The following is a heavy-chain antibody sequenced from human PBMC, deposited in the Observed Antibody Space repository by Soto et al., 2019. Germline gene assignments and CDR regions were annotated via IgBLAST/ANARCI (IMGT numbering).Heavy chain of an antibody. Sequence: ETLSLTCTVSGGSISSYYWSWIRQPAGKGLEWIGRIYTSGSTNYNPSLKSRVTMSVDTSKNQFSLKLSSVTAADTAVYYCARDPCSGGSCYSGSGWFDPWGQGTLVTVSS. CDR1: GGSISSYY. D-gene: IGHD2-15*01. V-gene: IGHV4-4*07. J-gene: IGHJ5*02. CDR3: ARDPCSGGSCYSGSGWFDP. CDR2: IYTSGST.